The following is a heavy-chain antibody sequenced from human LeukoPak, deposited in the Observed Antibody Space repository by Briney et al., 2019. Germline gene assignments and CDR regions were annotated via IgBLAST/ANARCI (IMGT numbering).Heavy chain of an antibody. V-gene: IGHV1-2*02. CDR2: SNPNSGGT. J-gene: IGHJ5*02. CDR3: ASKLPSEYFAWLTYNWFDP. Sequence: GASVKVSCKPCGYTFTRYYMHWVRQPPGQGREGRGWSNPNSGGTNDAQKFQGRVTMTRDTSISTAYMALSRLRSDDRAVYYCASKLPSEYFAWLTYNWFDPWGEGALVTVSS. CDR1: GYTFTRYY. D-gene: IGHD3-9*01.